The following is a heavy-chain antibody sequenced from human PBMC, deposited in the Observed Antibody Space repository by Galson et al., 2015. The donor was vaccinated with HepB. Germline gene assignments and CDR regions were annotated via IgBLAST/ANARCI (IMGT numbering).Heavy chain of an antibody. CDR1: GFTFSSYG. CDR3: AKVTAPIKPRIAAAVPKNNYYYYYMDV. D-gene: IGHD6-13*01. V-gene: IGHV3-30*18. Sequence: SLRLSCAASGFTFSSYGMHWVRQAPGKGLEWVAVISYGGSNKYYAHSVKGRFTISRDNSKNTLYLQMNSLRAEDTAVYYCAKVTAPIKPRIAAAVPKNNYYYYYMDVWGKGTTVTVSS. CDR2: ISYGGSNK. J-gene: IGHJ6*03.